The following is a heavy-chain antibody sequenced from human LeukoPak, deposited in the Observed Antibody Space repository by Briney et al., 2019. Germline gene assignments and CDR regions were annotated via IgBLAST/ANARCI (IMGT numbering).Heavy chain of an antibody. CDR1: GGSFSGYY. Sequence: SETLSLTCAVYGGSFSGYYWSWIRQPPGKGLEWIGEINHSGSTNYNPSLKSRVTISVDTSKNQFSLKLSSVTAADTAVYYCARVRSGYARDFDYRGQGTLVTVSS. V-gene: IGHV4-34*01. D-gene: IGHD5-12*01. CDR3: ARVRSGYARDFDY. CDR2: INHSGST. J-gene: IGHJ4*02.